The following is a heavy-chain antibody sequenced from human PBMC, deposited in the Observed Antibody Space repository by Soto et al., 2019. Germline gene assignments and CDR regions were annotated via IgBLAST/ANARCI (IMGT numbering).Heavy chain of an antibody. D-gene: IGHD4-17*01. CDR1: GGSMNTYY. V-gene: IGHV4-59*01. Sequence: PSETLSLTCNVSGGSMNTYYWTWIRKPPGKGLEWIGYAYYTGTTNYKPSLKTRVTISVDTSKNQFSLKLTSVTAADTAMYYCARASMTTIPMDVWGRGTMVTVSS. J-gene: IGHJ6*02. CDR3: ARASMTTIPMDV. CDR2: AYYTGTT.